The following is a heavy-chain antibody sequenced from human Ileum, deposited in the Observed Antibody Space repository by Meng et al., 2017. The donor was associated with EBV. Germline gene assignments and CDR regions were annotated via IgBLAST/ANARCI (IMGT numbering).Heavy chain of an antibody. J-gene: IGHJ4*02. D-gene: IGHD6-19*01. CDR3: ARVGQWLPIDY. Sequence: VALPGAGQGLVKPLGTLALNCAVFGGSIRSSNWWSWVRQPPGKGLEWIGEIYHSVSTNYNPSLKSRVTISVDKSKNQFSLNLSSVSAADTAVYDWARVGQWLPIDYWGQGTLVTVSS. V-gene: IGHV4-4*02. CDR1: GGSIRSSNW. CDR2: IYHSVST.